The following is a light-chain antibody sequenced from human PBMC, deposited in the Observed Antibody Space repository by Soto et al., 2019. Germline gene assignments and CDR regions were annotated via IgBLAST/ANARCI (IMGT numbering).Light chain of an antibody. V-gene: IGKV3-20*01. CDR2: GAS. J-gene: IGKJ5*01. Sequence: PGERASLSCGASQSISSSFLAWYQQKPGQAPRLLIYGASSRATGIPDRFSGRGSGTDFTLIINRLAPEDFALYYCQHYSPSPITFGQGTRLEIK. CDR1: QSISSSF. CDR3: QHYSPSPIT.